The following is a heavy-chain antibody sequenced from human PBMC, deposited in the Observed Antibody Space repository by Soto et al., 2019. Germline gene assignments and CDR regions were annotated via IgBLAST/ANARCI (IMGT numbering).Heavy chain of an antibody. CDR2: ISPYNGNT. CDR1: GCTFASYG. CDR3: ACDGLWHWPAFFAY. J-gene: IGHJ4*02. D-gene: IGHD1-1*01. V-gene: IGHV1-18*01. Sequence: GASVKVSCKASGCTFASYGISWVRQAPGQGLEWMGWISPYNGNTNYAQKLQGRVTMTTDTSTSTAYMELRSLRSDDTAVYYCACDGLWHWPAFFAYWGQGTLVRVSS.